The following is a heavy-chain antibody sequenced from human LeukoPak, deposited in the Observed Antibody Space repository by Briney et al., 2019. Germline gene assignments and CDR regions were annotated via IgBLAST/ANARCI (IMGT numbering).Heavy chain of an antibody. D-gene: IGHD3-10*01. J-gene: IGHJ4*02. Sequence: SETLSLTCTVSGGSISSSSYYWGWIRQPPGKGLEWIGSIYYSGSTYYNPSLKSRVTISVDTSKNQFSLKLSSVTAADTAVYYCARLPSSLTYYYGSGSQENFDYWGQGTLVTVSS. CDR2: IYYSGST. V-gene: IGHV4-39*01. CDR1: GGSISSSSYY. CDR3: ARLPSSLTYYYGSGSQENFDY.